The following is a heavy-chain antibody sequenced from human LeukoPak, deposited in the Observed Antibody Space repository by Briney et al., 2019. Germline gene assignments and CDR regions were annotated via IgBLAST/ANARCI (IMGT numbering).Heavy chain of an antibody. J-gene: IGHJ4*02. CDR3: ARGGNALDY. CDR2: FYYTGST. Sequence: SETLSLTCIVSGGSISTYYWSWIRQPPGKGLDWIGSFYYTGSTNYNPSLRSRVTISLDTSKNQISLRLSSVTAADTAVYYSARGGNALDYWGQGTLVTVSS. D-gene: IGHD4-23*01. CDR1: GGSISTYY. V-gene: IGHV4-59*01.